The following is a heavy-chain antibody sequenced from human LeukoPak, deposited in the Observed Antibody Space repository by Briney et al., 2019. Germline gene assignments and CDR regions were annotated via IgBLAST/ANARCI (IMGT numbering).Heavy chain of an antibody. Sequence: SETLSLTCSVSGGSISGYYWTWIRQPAGKGLEWIGRVYTSGSTHYNPSLKTRLTMSVDTSKNQFSLKLSSVTAADTAVYYCARESCSGGSCYPEAFDIWGQGTMVTVSS. J-gene: IGHJ3*02. D-gene: IGHD2-15*01. CDR1: GGSISGYY. CDR2: VYTSGST. CDR3: ARESCSGGSCYPEAFDI. V-gene: IGHV4-4*07.